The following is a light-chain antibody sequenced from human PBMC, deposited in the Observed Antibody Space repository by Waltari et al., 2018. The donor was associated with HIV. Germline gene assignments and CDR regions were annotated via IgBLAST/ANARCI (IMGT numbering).Light chain of an antibody. Sequence: DIQMTQSPSTLSASVGDTVTLTCRASQNIGHWLAWYQQKPGKAPSLLIYKASSLEIGVPSRFSAAVSRTQFTLTITSLQPDDFGTYFCQQMNSFGFGPGT. CDR2: KAS. V-gene: IGKV1-5*03. CDR3: QQMNSFG. CDR1: QNIGHW. J-gene: IGKJ3*01.